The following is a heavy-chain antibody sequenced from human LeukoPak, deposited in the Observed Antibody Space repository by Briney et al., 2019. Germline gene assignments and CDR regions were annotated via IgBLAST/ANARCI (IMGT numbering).Heavy chain of an antibody. Sequence: PGGSLRLSCAASGFTFSSYAMSWVRQAPGKGLEWVSAISGSGGSTYYADSVKGRFTISRDNSKNTLYLQMNILRAENTAVYYCANSGYSYGYPATFDYWGQGTVVTVSS. J-gene: IGHJ4*02. CDR1: GFTFSSYA. D-gene: IGHD5-18*01. V-gene: IGHV3-23*01. CDR2: ISGSGGST. CDR3: ANSGYSYGYPATFDY.